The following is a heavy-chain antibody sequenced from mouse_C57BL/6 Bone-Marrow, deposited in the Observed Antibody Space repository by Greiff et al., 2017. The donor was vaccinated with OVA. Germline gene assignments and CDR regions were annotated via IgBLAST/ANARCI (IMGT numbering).Heavy chain of an antibody. CDR2: IDPSDSYT. CDR1: GYTFTSYW. V-gene: IGHV1-69*01. CDR3: ARRCYYYGSSYDYFDY. Sequence: QVQLQRPGAELVMPGASVKLSCKASGYTFTSYWMHWVKQRPGQGLEWIGEIDPSDSYTNYNQKFKGTFTLTVDKSSSTAYKKHSSLTSEDSAVYYCARRCYYYGSSYDYFDYWGQGTTLTVSS. J-gene: IGHJ2*01. D-gene: IGHD1-1*01.